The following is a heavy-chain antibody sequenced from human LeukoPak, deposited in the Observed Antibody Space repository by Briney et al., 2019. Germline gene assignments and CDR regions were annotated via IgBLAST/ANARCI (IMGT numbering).Heavy chain of an antibody. Sequence: GGSLRLSCAASGFTFNNYAMAWVRQAPGKGLEWVSAIGSSGTTAQYGDSVKGRFTISRDNSKNTLYLQMNSLRAEDTAVYYCARDLTYGDPGGWGQGTLVTVSS. CDR3: ARDLTYGDPGG. D-gene: IGHD4-17*01. J-gene: IGHJ4*02. CDR2: IGSSGTTA. CDR1: GFTFNNYA. V-gene: IGHV3-23*01.